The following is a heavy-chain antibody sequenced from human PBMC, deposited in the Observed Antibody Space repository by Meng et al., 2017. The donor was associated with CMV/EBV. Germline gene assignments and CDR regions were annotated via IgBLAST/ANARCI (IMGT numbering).Heavy chain of an antibody. V-gene: IGHV3-21*01. J-gene: IGHJ5*02. Sequence: GESLKISCAASGFTFSSYSMNWVRQAPGKGLEWVSSISSSSSYIYYADSVKGRFTTSRDNAKTSLYLQMNSLRAEDTAVYYCAGPQPAYYDSSAPKSWGQGTLVTVSS. CDR1: GFTFSSYS. CDR2: ISSSSSYI. D-gene: IGHD3-22*01. CDR3: AGPQPAYYDSSAPKS.